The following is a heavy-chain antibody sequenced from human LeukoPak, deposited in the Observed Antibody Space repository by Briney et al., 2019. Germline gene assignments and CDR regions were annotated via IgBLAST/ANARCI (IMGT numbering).Heavy chain of an antibody. CDR2: IKQGGSEK. D-gene: IGHD2-2*02. CDR3: ARSPFLSRYCSSTSCYTDAFDI. J-gene: IGHJ3*02. CDR1: GFTFSSYW. Sequence: GGSLRLSCAASGFTFSSYWMSWVRQAPGKGLEWVANIKQGGSEKYYVDSVKGRFTISRDNAKNSLYLQMNSLRAEDTAVYYCARSPFLSRYCSSTSCYTDAFDIWGQGTMVTVSS. V-gene: IGHV3-7*01.